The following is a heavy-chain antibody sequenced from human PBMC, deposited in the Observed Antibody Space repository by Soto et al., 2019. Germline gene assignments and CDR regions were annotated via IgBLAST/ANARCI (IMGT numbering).Heavy chain of an antibody. CDR2: ISSSGSTI. V-gene: IGHV3-11*01. D-gene: IGHD3-3*01. CDR1: GFTFSDYY. Sequence: GGSLRLSCAASGFTFSDYYMSWIRQAPGKGLEWVSYISSSGSTIYYTDSMKGRFTISRDNAKNSLYLQMNSLTAEDTAVYYCARVLRDDFWSGYDYYYMDVWGKGTTVTVSS. J-gene: IGHJ6*03. CDR3: ARVLRDDFWSGYDYYYMDV.